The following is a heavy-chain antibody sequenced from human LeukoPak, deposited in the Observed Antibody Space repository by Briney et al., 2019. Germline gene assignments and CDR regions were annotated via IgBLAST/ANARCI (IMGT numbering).Heavy chain of an antibody. V-gene: IGHV4-4*07. CDR1: GDSISNFY. CDR3: ARDVVAAPGTWDY. Sequence: SEALSLTCTVSGDSISNFYWSWIRQPAGEGLEWIGRIYTSGSTNYNPSLKSRVTMSVDTSKNQFSLKLSSVTAADTAVYYCARDVVAAPGTWDYWGQGTLVTVSS. D-gene: IGHD6-13*01. J-gene: IGHJ4*02. CDR2: IYTSGST.